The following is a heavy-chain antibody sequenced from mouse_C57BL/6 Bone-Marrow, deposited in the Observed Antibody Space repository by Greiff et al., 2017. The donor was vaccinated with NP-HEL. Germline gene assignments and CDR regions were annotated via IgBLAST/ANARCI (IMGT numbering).Heavy chain of an antibody. CDR1: GYTFTSYW. V-gene: IGHV1-64*01. CDR3: ATYGYDGGPFDY. J-gene: IGHJ2*01. CDR2: IHPNSGST. D-gene: IGHD2-2*01. Sequence: VQLQQPGAELVKPGASVKLSCKASGYTFTSYWMHWVKQRPGQGLEWIGMIHPNSGSTNYNEKFKSKATLTVDKSSSTAYMQLSSLTSEDSAVYYCATYGYDGGPFDYWGQGTTLTGSS.